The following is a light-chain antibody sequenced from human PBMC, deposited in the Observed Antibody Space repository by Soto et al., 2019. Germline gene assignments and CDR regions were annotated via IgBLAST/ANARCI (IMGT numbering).Light chain of an antibody. J-gene: IGLJ2*01. CDR2: EVT. CDR1: SSDVGGYDY. Sequence: QSVLTQPASVSGSPGQSITISCTGTSSDVGGYDYVSWFQQHPGIAPKLIIYEVTNRPSGVSNRFSGSKSGNTASLTISGLQAEDEADYYCSSYTTSANPVIFGGGTKVTVL. CDR3: SSYTTSANPVI. V-gene: IGLV2-14*01.